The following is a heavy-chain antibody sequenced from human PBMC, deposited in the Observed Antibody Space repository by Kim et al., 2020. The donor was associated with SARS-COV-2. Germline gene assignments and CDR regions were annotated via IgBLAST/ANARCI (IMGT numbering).Heavy chain of an antibody. CDR3: ANEGMDSSSWYFYFDY. D-gene: IGHD6-13*01. J-gene: IGHJ4*02. CDR2: ISYVGSNK. CDR1: GFTFSSYG. Sequence: GGSLRLSCAASGFTFSSYGMHWVRQAPGKGLEWVAVISYVGSNKYYADSVKGRFTISRDNSKNTLYLQMNSLRAEDTAVYYCANEGMDSSSWYFYFDYWGQGTLVTVSS. V-gene: IGHV3-30*18.